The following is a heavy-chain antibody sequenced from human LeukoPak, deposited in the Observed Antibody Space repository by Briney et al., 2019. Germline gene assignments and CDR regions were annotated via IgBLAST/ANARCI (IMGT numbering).Heavy chain of an antibody. CDR2: IYYSGST. D-gene: IGHD1-26*01. CDR3: ARMRSRNWFDP. V-gene: IGHV4-59*01. J-gene: IGHJ5*02. CDR1: GGSISSYY. Sequence: SETLSLTCTVSGGSISSYYWSWIRQPPGKGLEWIGYIYYSGSTTYNPSLQSRVTISVDTSKNQFSLKLSSVTAADTAVYYCARMRSRNWFDPWGQGTLVTVSS.